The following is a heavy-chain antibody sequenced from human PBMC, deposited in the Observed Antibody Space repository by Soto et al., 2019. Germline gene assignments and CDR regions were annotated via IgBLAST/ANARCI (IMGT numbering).Heavy chain of an antibody. D-gene: IGHD3-22*01. CDR3: ARGGVDYYDSSGYYFSPYYFDY. CDR1: GGSISSGGYS. Sequence: PSETLSLTCVVSGGSISSGGYSWSWIRQPSGKGLEWIGYMYHSGSTFYNPSLKSRVTISVDRSKNQFSLKLSSVTAADTAVYYCARGGVDYYDSSGYYFSPYYFDYWGQGTLVTSP. J-gene: IGHJ4*02. CDR2: MYHSGST. V-gene: IGHV4-30-2*01.